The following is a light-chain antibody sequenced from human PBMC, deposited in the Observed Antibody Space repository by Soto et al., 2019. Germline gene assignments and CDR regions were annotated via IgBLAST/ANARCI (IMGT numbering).Light chain of an antibody. CDR1: QGISSY. V-gene: IGKV1-9*01. CDR2: AAS. J-gene: IGKJ3*01. CDR3: QQLNSYPRFT. Sequence: IQLTQSPSSLSASVGDRVTITCRASQGISSYLAWYQQKPGKAPKLLIYAASTLQSGVLSRFSGSGSGTDFTLTISSLQPEDFATYYCQQLNSYPRFTFGPGTKVDIK.